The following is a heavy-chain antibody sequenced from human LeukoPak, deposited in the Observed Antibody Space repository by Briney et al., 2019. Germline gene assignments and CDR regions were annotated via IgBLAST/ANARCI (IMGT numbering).Heavy chain of an antibody. Sequence: ASVKVSCKASGGTFSSYAISWVRQAPGQGLERMGGIIPIFGTANYAQKFQGRVTITADESTSTAYMELSSLRSEDTAVYYCARAQRGREVFDYWGQGTLVTVSS. CDR1: GGTFSSYA. CDR3: ARAQRGREVFDY. D-gene: IGHD1-26*01. J-gene: IGHJ4*02. V-gene: IGHV1-69*13. CDR2: IIPIFGTA.